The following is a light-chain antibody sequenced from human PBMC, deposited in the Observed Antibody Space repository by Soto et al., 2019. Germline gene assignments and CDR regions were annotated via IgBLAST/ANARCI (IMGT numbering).Light chain of an antibody. CDR2: DAS. CDR3: QQRSNPIT. V-gene: IGKV3-11*01. CDR1: QSVSSY. Sequence: EIVLTQSPATLSLSPGERATLSCRASQSVSSYLAWYQQKPGQAPRLLIYDASNRATGIPARFSGSGSGTDFTLTISSLEPEDFAVYNCQQRSNPITCGQGTRLEIK. J-gene: IGKJ5*01.